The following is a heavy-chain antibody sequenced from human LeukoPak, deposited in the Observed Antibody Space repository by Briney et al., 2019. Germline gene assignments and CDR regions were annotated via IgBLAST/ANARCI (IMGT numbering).Heavy chain of an antibody. D-gene: IGHD6-19*01. CDR2: INPSGGST. CDR1: GYTFTSYY. J-gene: IGHJ4*02. CDR3: ARVRGGSGWLYYFDY. V-gene: IGHV1-46*01. Sequence: GASVKVSCKESGYTFTSYYMHWVRQAPGQGLEWMGIINPSGGSTSYAQKFQGRVTMTTDTSTSTAYMDLRSLRSDDTAVYYCARVRGGSGWLYYFDYWGQGTLVTVSS.